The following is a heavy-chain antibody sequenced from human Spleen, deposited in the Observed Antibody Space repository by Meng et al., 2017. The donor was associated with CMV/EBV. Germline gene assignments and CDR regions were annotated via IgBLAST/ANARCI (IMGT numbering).Heavy chain of an antibody. CDR2: IRYDEKTK. Sequence: GGSLRLSCTTSGFNFKIYGMHWVRQLPGEGLEWVAFIRYDEKTKYYADSVKGRFTIFRDNSRNTLYLQMNSLRVEDTAIYYCARRADFNDYWGQGTLVTVSS. D-gene: IGHD3-3*01. V-gene: IGHV3-30*02. CDR3: ARRADFNDY. J-gene: IGHJ4*02. CDR1: GFNFKIYG.